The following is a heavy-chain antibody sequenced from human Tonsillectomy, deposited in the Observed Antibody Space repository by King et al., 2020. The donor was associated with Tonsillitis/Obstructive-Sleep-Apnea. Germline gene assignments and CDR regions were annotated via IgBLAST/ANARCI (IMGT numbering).Heavy chain of an antibody. Sequence: QLQESGPGLVKPSETLSLTCTVSGGSISSYYWSWIRQPPGKGLEWIGYIYYSWSTNYNPSLKSRVTIQVEPSKNQFSLKLSSVTAADAAVYYCAGELLDSYGPNWFDPWGQGTLVTVSS. CDR3: AGELLDSYGPNWFDP. CDR2: IYYSWST. CDR1: GGSISSYY. D-gene: IGHD5-18*01. V-gene: IGHV4-59*01. J-gene: IGHJ5*02.